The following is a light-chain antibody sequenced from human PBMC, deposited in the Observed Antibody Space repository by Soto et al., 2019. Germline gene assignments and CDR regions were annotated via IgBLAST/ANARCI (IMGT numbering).Light chain of an antibody. J-gene: IGKJ4*01. V-gene: IGKV1-5*01. Sequence: DIQMTQSPSTLSASVGDRVTITCRASQSISGWLAWYQQKPGKAPKLLIYDVSSLESGVPSRFSGSGSGTEFTLAISSLEPEDFAVYYCQQRSNWLTFGGGTKVDIK. CDR1: QSISGW. CDR3: QQRSNWLT. CDR2: DVS.